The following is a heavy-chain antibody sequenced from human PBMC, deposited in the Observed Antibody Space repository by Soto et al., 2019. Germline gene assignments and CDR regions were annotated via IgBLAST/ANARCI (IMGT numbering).Heavy chain of an antibody. CDR2: IYPGDSDT. Sequence: GESLKISCKGSGYSFTSYWIGWVRQMPGKGLEWMGIIYPGDSDTRYSPSFQGQVTISADKSISTAYLQWSSLKASDTAMYYCARLSASVDTAMVTTYYYYRMDVWGQGTTVTVSS. J-gene: IGHJ6*02. CDR3: ARLSASVDTAMVTTYYYYRMDV. CDR1: GYSFTSYW. V-gene: IGHV5-51*01. D-gene: IGHD5-18*01.